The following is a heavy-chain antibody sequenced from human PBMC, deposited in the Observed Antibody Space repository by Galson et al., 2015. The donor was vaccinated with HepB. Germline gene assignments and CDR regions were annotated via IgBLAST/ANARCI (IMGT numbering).Heavy chain of an antibody. CDR1: GFTFSSYG. Sequence: SLRLSCAASGFTFSSYGMHWVRQAPGKGLEWVAFIRYDGSNKYYADSVKGRFTISRDNSKNTLYLQMNSLRAEDTAVYYCAKDAIDIVVVPAAMSKDWYFDYWGQGTLVTVSS. CDR3: AKDAIDIVVVPAAMSKDWYFDY. D-gene: IGHD2-2*01. CDR2: IRYDGSNK. V-gene: IGHV3-30*02. J-gene: IGHJ4*02.